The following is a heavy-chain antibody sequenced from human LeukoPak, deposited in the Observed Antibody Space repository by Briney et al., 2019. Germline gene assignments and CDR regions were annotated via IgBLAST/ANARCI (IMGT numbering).Heavy chain of an antibody. J-gene: IGHJ4*01. CDR2: VNTNTGNP. CDR3: AREEGGGTAAARF. CDR1: GYTFTSYA. Sequence: GASVKVSCKASGYTFTSYAINWVRQAPGQGLEWMGWVNTNTGNPTYAQGFTGRFVFSLDTSVSMAYLQISSLKAEDTAVYYCAREEGGGTAAARFWGQGTLVTVSS. D-gene: IGHD6-13*01. V-gene: IGHV7-4-1*04.